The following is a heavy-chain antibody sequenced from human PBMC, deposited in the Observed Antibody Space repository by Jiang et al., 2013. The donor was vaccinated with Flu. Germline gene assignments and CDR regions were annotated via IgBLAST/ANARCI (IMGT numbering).Heavy chain of an antibody. J-gene: IGHJ4*02. D-gene: IGHD3-3*01. CDR3: AKDSHIFGVVITGIFDY. CDR2: IRYDGSNK. Sequence: VQLLESGGGVVQPGGSLRLSCAASGFTFSSYGMHWVRQAPGKGLEWVAFIRYDGSNKYYADSVKGRFTISRDNSKNTLYLQMNSLRAEDTAVYYCAKDSHIFGVVITGIFDYWGQGTLVTVSS. V-gene: IGHV3-30*02. CDR1: GFTFSSYG.